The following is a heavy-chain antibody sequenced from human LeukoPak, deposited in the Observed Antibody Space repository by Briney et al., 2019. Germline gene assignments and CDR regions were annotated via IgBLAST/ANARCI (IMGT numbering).Heavy chain of an antibody. CDR1: GGTFSSYA. Sequence: ASVKVSCKASGGTFSSYAISWVRQTPGQGLEWMGGIIPIFGTANYAQKFQGRVTITTDESTSTAHMELSSLRSEDTAVYYCARGYCSSTSCYTDWFDPWGQGTLVTVSS. CDR2: IIPIFGTA. CDR3: ARGYCSSTSCYTDWFDP. J-gene: IGHJ5*02. D-gene: IGHD2-2*02. V-gene: IGHV1-69*05.